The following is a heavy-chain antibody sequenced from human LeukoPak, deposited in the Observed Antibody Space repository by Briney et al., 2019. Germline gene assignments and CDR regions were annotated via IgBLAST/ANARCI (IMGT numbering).Heavy chain of an antibody. V-gene: IGHV4-39*01. CDR3: ARQTWLKGWFDP. CDR2: IYNSGST. Sequence: PSETLSLTCTVSGDSISSSSYYWGWIRQPPGKGLEWIGSIYNSGSTYYNPSLKSRVTISVDTSKNQFSLKLSSVTAADTAVYYCARQTWLKGWFDPWGQGTLVTVSS. CDR1: GDSISSSSYY. J-gene: IGHJ5*02. D-gene: IGHD5-12*01.